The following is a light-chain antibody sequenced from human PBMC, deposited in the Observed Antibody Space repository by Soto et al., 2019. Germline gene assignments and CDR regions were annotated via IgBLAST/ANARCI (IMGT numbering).Light chain of an antibody. Sequence: EIVLTQSPATLSLSPGERATLSCRASQTISSYLLWYQQKPGQAPRLLIYDSSNSATGIPARFSGSGSATVFTLTISSLEPEHFAVYYCQHRMNWPLTFGQGTLLESK. CDR1: QTISSY. CDR3: QHRMNWPLT. V-gene: IGKV3-11*01. CDR2: DSS. J-gene: IGKJ5*01.